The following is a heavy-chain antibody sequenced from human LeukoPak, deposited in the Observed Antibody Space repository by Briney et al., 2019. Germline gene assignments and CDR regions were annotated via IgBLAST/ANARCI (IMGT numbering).Heavy chain of an antibody. CDR2: IYHSGST. D-gene: IGHD2-2*01. J-gene: IGHJ6*03. CDR3: ARTVIVVVPAANTDYYYMDV. V-gene: IGHV4-4*02. CDR1: GGSISSSNW. Sequence: SETLSLTCAVSGGSISSSNWWSWVRQPPGKGLEWIGEIYHSGSTNYNPSLRSRVTISVDTSKNQFSLKLNSMTAADTAVYYCARTVIVVVPAANTDYYYMDVWDKGATVTVSS.